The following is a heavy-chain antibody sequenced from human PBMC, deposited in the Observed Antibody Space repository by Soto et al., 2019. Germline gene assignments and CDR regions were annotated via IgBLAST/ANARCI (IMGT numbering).Heavy chain of an antibody. CDR3: GTAGGGDDY. CDR2: IKQDGSEK. Sequence: DVQLVESGGGLVQPGGSLRLSCAASGFSFSSYWMRWVRQAPGKGLEYVANIKQDGSEKKYVDSVKGRFTISRDNAKNSLYLQMNSLRADDTAIYYCGTAGGGDDYWGQGILVTVSS. J-gene: IGHJ4*02. CDR1: GFSFSSYW. D-gene: IGHD2-21*02. V-gene: IGHV3-7*05.